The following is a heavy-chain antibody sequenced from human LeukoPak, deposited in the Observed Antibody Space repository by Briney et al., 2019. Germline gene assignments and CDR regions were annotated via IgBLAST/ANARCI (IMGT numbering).Heavy chain of an antibody. Sequence: SETLSLTCDVPGGSLSGYLWSWIRQSPGKGLEWIGEVNYRGSPNYNPSLESRVTISVDTSNNQLSLKLTSVTAADTALYYCTRSGLTGMREYERADFYYYGMDLWGQGTAVTVFS. D-gene: IGHD2/OR15-2a*01. V-gene: IGHV4-34*01. CDR1: GGSLSGYL. CDR3: TRSGLTGMREYERADFYYYGMDL. J-gene: IGHJ6*02. CDR2: VNYRGSP.